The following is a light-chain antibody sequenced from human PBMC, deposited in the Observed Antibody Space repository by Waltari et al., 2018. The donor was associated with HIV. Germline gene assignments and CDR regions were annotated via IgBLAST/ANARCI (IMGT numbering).Light chain of an antibody. Sequence: SSELTQDPAVSVALGQTVRITCQGYSVRTYYESWYQQKPGQAPVLVFYGTNNRPSGIPDRFSGSTSGDTASLTITGAQAEDEADYYCNSRDDIGHWFFGAGTKVTVL. CDR1: SVRTYY. CDR3: NSRDDIGHWF. CDR2: GTN. V-gene: IGLV3-19*01. J-gene: IGLJ3*02.